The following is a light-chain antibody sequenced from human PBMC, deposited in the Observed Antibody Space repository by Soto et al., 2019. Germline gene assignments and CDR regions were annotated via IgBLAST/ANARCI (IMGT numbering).Light chain of an antibody. V-gene: IGKV2-28*01. Sequence: DIVMTQSPLSLPVSPGEPASISCRSSQSLLHSNGYNYLDWYLQKPGQSPQLLIYLGSNRASGVPERFSGSGSATDFTLRIKRVEAEDVGVYFCMQSLQTPWTFGQGTKADIK. CDR3: MQSLQTPWT. CDR1: QSLLHSNGYNY. CDR2: LGS. J-gene: IGKJ1*01.